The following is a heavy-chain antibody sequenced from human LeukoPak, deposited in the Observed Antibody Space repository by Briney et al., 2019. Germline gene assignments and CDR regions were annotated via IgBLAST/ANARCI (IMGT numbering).Heavy chain of an antibody. V-gene: IGHV4-59*01. Sequence: SETLSLTCTVSGGSLSSYYWSWIRQPPGKGLEWIGYIYYSGSTNYNPSLKSRVTISVDTSKNQFSLKLSSVTAADTAVYYCARGREYQLLFDYWGQGTLVTVSS. CDR2: IYYSGST. J-gene: IGHJ4*02. CDR1: GGSLSSYY. CDR3: ARGREYQLLFDY. D-gene: IGHD2-2*01.